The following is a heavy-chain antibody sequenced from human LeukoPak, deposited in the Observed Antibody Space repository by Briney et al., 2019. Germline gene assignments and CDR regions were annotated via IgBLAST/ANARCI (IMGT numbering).Heavy chain of an antibody. CDR2: IYHSGST. D-gene: IGHD3-22*01. V-gene: IGHV4-38-2*02. Sequence: PSDTLSLTCTVSGYSISSGYYWGWIRQPPGKGLEWIGSIYHSGSTYYNPSLKSRVTISVDTSKNQFSLKLSSVTAADTAVYYCARAPGDGYYDSSGYYYDYWGQGTLVTVSS. CDR3: ARAPGDGYYDSSGYYYDY. J-gene: IGHJ4*02. CDR1: GYSISSGYY.